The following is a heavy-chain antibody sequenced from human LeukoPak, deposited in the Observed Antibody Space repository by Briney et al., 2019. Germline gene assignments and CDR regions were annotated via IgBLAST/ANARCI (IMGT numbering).Heavy chain of an antibody. CDR3: ARDQQGEDIVVVPAAENWFDP. V-gene: IGHV1-18*01. J-gene: IGHJ5*02. Sequence: SVKVSCKASAYSCTSYGISWVRQAPPQGREWMGWISAYNGDTNYAQKLQGTVTMTTDTPTSTAYMELRSLRSDDTAVYYCARDQQGEDIVVVPAAENWFDPWGQGTLVTVSS. CDR2: ISAYNGDT. CDR1: AYSCTSYG. D-gene: IGHD2-2*01.